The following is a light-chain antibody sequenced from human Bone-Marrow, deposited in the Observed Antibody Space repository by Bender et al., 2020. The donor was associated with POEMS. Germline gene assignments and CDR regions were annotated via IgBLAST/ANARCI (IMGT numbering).Light chain of an antibody. CDR2: VNNDGSH. V-gene: IGLV4-69*01. CDR3: QAWSTGISWG. J-gene: IGLJ3*02. CDR1: SGHSDYA. Sequence: QLVLTQSPSASASLGASVKLTCTLSSGHSDYAIAWHQQQPEKGPRYLIKVNNDGSHNKGDGIPDRFSGSSSGAERYLTISSLQSEDEADYYCQAWSTGISWGFGGGTKLTVL.